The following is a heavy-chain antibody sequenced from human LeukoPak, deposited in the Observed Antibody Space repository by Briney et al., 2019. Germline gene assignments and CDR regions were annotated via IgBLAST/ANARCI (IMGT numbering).Heavy chain of an antibody. CDR1: GYTFTNYA. D-gene: IGHD3-3*01. CDR2: INAGNGNT. Sequence: GASVKVSCKASGYTFTNYAMHWVRHAPGQRLEWMGWINAGNGNTKYSQEFQDRDTITRDTSASTAYMELSSLRSEDMAVYYCARARYETRIWPKSRYDYYHYMDVWGKGTTVTVSS. CDR3: ARARYETRIWPKSRYDYYHYMDV. J-gene: IGHJ6*03. V-gene: IGHV1-3*03.